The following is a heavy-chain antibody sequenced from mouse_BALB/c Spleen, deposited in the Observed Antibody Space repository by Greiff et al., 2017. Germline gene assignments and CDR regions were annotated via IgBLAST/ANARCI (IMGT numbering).Heavy chain of an antibody. CDR3: ARRSSANWDEEYYCDY. V-gene: IGHV5-12-2*01. CDR2: ISNGGGST. Sequence: EVKLVESGGGLVQPGGSLKLSCAASGFTFSSYTMSWVRQTPEKRLEWVAYISNGGGSTYYPDTVKGRFTISRDNAKNTLYLQMSSLKSEDTAMYYCARRSSANWDEEYYCDYWGQGTTLTVSS. J-gene: IGHJ2*01. D-gene: IGHD4-1*01. CDR1: GFTFSSYT.